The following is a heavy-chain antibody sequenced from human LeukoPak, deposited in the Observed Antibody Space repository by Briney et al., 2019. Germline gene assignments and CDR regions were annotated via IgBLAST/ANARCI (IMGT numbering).Heavy chain of an antibody. CDR2: INHSGST. J-gene: IGHJ4*02. Sequence: SETLSLTCAVYGVSFSGYYWSWIRQPPGKGLEWIGEINHSGSTNYNPSLKSRVTISVDTSKNQFSLNLNSVTAADTAVYFCARDEGSAYPFDYWGQGTLVTVSS. CDR1: GVSFSGYY. CDR3: ARDEGSAYPFDY. D-gene: IGHD3-22*01. V-gene: IGHV4-34*01.